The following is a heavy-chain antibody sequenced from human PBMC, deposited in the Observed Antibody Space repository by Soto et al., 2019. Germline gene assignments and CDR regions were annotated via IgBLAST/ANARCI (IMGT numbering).Heavy chain of an antibody. CDR2: ISGSGGST. CDR3: AKIIVDIAVVPAADGFDY. Sequence: EVQLLESGGGLVQPGGSLRLSCAASGFTFSSYAMSWVRQAPGKGLEWVSAISGSGGSTYYADSVKGRFTISRDNSKNTLYLQMNSLRAEDTAVYYCAKIIVDIAVVPAADGFDYWGQGTLVTVSS. J-gene: IGHJ4*02. V-gene: IGHV3-23*01. CDR1: GFTFSSYA. D-gene: IGHD2-2*01.